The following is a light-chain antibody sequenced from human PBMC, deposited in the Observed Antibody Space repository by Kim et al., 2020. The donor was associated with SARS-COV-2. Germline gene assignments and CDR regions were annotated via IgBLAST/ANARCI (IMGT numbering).Light chain of an antibody. J-gene: IGLJ2*01. CDR1: NLRTLV. CDR3: NSRKTSGDHVV. Sequence: GQSTETPSQGENLRTLVASCNQQKPGQAPPLVFYVKHTRPSGIPDRLSGSSSGNTASLAGTGAQAMDETDYFSNSRKTSGDHVVFGGGTQLTVL. V-gene: IGLV3-19*01. CDR2: VKH.